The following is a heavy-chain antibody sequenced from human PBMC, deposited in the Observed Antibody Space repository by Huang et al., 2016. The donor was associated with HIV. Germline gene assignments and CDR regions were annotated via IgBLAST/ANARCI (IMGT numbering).Heavy chain of an antibody. CDR1: GYTFPNYD. CDR3: ARSAYGDLDY. D-gene: IGHD4-17*01. CDR2: MNPNTGNT. J-gene: IGHJ4*02. V-gene: IGHV1-8*02. Sequence: QVHLVQSGAEVKKPGASVTVSCKASGYTFPNYDINWVRHDPGRGLEWMGWMNPNTGNTGFAQSFQGRVTMTRKTSITTAYMELTSLTSEDTAVYYCARSAYGDLDYWGLGTLVIVSS.